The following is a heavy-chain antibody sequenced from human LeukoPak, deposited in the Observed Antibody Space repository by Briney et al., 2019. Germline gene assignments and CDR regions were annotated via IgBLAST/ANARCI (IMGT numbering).Heavy chain of an antibody. Sequence: PGGSLSLSCAASGFTFSSYWMHWVRQPPGKGLVWVSRIKDDDSDTNYADSLKGRFTISSDHAKNTLYLQMNSLRAEDTAVYYCTTIRPDYWGQGTLVTVSS. V-gene: IGHV3-74*01. CDR3: TTIRPDY. J-gene: IGHJ4*02. D-gene: IGHD5-12*01. CDR2: IKDDDSDT. CDR1: GFTFSSYW.